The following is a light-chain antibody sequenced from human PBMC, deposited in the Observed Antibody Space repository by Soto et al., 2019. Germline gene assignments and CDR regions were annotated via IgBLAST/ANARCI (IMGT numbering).Light chain of an antibody. CDR3: QQSYSTVT. J-gene: IGKJ5*01. V-gene: IGKV1-39*01. CDR2: ATS. Sequence: DIQMTQSPSSLSASVGDRVTITCRASQSISSYLNWYQQKPGKAPKLLIYATSSLQSGVPSRFSASGSGTDFTLTISSLQPEDFATYYCQQSYSTVTFGQGTRL. CDR1: QSISSY.